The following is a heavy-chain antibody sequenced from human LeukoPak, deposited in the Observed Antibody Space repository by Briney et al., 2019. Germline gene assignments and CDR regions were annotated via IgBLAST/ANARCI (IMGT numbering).Heavy chain of an antibody. Sequence: PSETLSLTCTVSGGSISSGSYYWSWIRQPGGKGLEWIGRIYTSGSTNYNPSLKSRVTISVDTSKNQFSLKLSSVTAADTAVYYCARDFAAGSGPIRLGFDPWGQGTLVTVSS. CDR2: IYTSGST. J-gene: IGHJ5*02. CDR1: GGSISSGSYY. V-gene: IGHV4-61*02. D-gene: IGHD6-19*01. CDR3: ARDFAAGSGPIRLGFDP.